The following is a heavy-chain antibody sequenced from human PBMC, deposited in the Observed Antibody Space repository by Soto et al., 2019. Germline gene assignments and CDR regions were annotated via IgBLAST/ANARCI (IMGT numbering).Heavy chain of an antibody. CDR2: ISGSGGST. Sequence: EVQLLESGGGLVQPGGSLRLSCAASGFTFSSYAMSWVRQAPGKGLEWVSAISGSGGSTYYADSVKGRFTVSRDNSKNKLDLQMNSRRAEDTDVYYCANGNYDLNYYYDCYYIDVWGKGTTVTVSS. J-gene: IGHJ6*03. V-gene: IGHV3-23*01. CDR3: ANGNYDLNYYYDCYYIDV. D-gene: IGHD1-7*01. CDR1: GFTFSSYA.